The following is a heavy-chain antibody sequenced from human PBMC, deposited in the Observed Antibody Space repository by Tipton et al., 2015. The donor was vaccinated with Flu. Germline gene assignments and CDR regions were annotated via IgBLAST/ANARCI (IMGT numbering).Heavy chain of an antibody. D-gene: IGHD3-3*01. CDR3: ARGLGFGVVIILSWFDP. Sequence: VQLVQSGAEVKPSQTLSLTCAISGDSVSSNSAAWNWIRQSPSRGLEWLGRTYYRSKWYNDYAVSVKSRITINPDTSKNQFSLQLNSVTPEDTAVYYCARGLGFGVVIILSWFDPWGQGTLVTVSS. J-gene: IGHJ5*02. CDR1: GDSVSSNSAA. CDR2: TYYRSKWYN. V-gene: IGHV6-1*01.